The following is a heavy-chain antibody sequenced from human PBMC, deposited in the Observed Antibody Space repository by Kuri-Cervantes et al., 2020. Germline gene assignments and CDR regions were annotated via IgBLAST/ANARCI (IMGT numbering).Heavy chain of an antibody. V-gene: IGHV3-7*01. CDR3: ARVEVTTNYYYYMDV. D-gene: IGHD4-17*01. Sequence: GESLKISCAASGFTFSSYWMSWVRQAPGKGLEWVANIKQDGSEKYYVDSVKGRFTISRDNAKNSLYLQMNSLRAEDTAVYYCARVEVTTNYYYYMDVWGKGTTGTVSS. CDR1: GFTFSSYW. J-gene: IGHJ6*03. CDR2: IKQDGSEK.